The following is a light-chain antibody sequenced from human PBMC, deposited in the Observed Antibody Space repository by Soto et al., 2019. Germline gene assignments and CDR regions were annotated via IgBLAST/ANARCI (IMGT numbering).Light chain of an antibody. CDR2: GAS. CDR1: QSINAH. J-gene: IGKJ1*01. V-gene: IGKV3-15*01. CDR3: QQYNTWLWT. Sequence: EVVMTQSPATLSVSPGERVTLSCRASQSINAHLAWYQQKPGQAPRLLIHGASTRATGIPARFSGSGFGTEFLXXIXSXXSEDFAVYYCQQYNTWLWTFGQGTKVEIQ.